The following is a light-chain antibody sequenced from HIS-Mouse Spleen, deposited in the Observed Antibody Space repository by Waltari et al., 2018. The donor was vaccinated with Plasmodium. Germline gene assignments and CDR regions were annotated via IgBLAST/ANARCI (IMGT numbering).Light chain of an antibody. CDR1: QSVSSY. J-gene: IGKJ3*01. V-gene: IGKV3-11*01. Sequence: EIVLTQSPATLSLSPGERATLSCRASQSVSSYLAWYQQKPGQAPGLLIYDASNRATGIPARFSGSGSGTDFTLIISSLEPEDFAVYYCQQRSNWPITFGPGTKVDIK. CDR2: DAS. CDR3: QQRSNWPIT.